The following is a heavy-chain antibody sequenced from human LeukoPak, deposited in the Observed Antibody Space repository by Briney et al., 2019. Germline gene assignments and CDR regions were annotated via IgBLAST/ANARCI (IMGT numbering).Heavy chain of an antibody. J-gene: IGHJ4*02. D-gene: IGHD3-22*01. CDR1: GGSISSYY. CDR2: IYYSGST. Sequence: SETLSLTCTVSGGSISSYYWSWIRQPPGKGLEWIGYIYYSGSTNYNPSLKSRVTISVDTSKNQFSLKRSSVTAADTAVYYCARIAYYYDSSGYYFGYYFDYWGQGTLVTVSS. V-gene: IGHV4-59*01. CDR3: ARIAYYYDSSGYYFGYYFDY.